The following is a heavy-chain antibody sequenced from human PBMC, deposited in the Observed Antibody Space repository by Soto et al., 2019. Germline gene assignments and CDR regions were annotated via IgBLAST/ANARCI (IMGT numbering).Heavy chain of an antibody. Sequence: QVQLQESGPGLVKPSETLSLTCTVSGVSITSHYSTWIRQPPGKGLEWIGNIHYSGSTNYSPSLKGRVIISVDTSENQSSLKLSSVTTADTAVYYCTVGGAGHPFDYWGQGTLVTVSS. D-gene: IGHD3-16*01. CDR3: TVGGAGHPFDY. CDR1: GVSITSHY. J-gene: IGHJ4*02. V-gene: IGHV4-59*11. CDR2: IHYSGST.